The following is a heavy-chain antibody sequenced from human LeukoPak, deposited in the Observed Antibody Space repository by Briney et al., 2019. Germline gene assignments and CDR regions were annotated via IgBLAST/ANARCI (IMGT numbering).Heavy chain of an antibody. Sequence: SETLSLTCSVSNGSISNYYWHWIRQPPGKGLEWIGYIHHSGASSYSPSLRSRVTISVDTSKNRFSLELNAVAAADTAVYYCAREYSSFEYWGPGILVTVSS. J-gene: IGHJ4*02. CDR3: AREYSSFEY. CDR2: IHHSGAS. CDR1: NGSISNYY. V-gene: IGHV4-59*01. D-gene: IGHD4-11*01.